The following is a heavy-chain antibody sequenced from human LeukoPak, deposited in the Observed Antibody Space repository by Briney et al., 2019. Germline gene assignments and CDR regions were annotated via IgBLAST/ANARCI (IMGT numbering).Heavy chain of an antibody. CDR3: ARRGSAAGTKFKYFDY. J-gene: IGHJ4*02. D-gene: IGHD6-13*01. V-gene: IGHV3-23*01. Sequence: GGSLRLSCAASGFTFSSSAMSWVRQAPGKGLEWVSAISNNGGYTYYADSVQGRFTISRDNAKNSLYLQMNSLRDEDTAVYYCARRGSAAGTKFKYFDYWGQGTLVTVSS. CDR2: ISNNGGYT. CDR1: GFTFSSSA.